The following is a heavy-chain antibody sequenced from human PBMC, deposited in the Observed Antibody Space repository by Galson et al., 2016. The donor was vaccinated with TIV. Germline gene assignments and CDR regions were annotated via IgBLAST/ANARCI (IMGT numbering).Heavy chain of an antibody. CDR2: INSHSSNI. CDR3: AKDSAYDYWFFDL. D-gene: IGHD5-12*01. Sequence: SLRLSCAASGFTFSNYSMNWVRQAPGKGLEWISYINSHSSNIYYADSVKGRFTISRDNAKNSLYLRMNSLRDEDTAVYYCAKDSAYDYWFFDLWGRGTLVTVSS. J-gene: IGHJ2*01. CDR1: GFTFSNYS. V-gene: IGHV3-48*02.